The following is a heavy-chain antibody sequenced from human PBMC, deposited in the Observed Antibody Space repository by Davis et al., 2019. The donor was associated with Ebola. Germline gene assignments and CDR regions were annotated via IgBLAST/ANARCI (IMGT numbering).Heavy chain of an antibody. V-gene: IGHV4-61*08. CDR3: ARVTLGATDY. CDR2: IYYTGST. D-gene: IGHD1-26*01. J-gene: IGHJ4*02. CDR1: GGSISSGGYY. Sequence: MPSETLSLTCAVSGGSISSGGYYWSWIRQPPGKGLEWIGYIYYTGSTNYSPSLKSRVTISVDTSKNQFSLKLSSVTAADTAVYYCARVTLGATDYWGQGTLVTVSS.